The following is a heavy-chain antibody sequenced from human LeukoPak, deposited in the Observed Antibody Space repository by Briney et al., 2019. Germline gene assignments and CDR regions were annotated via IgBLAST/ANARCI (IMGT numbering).Heavy chain of an antibody. CDR1: GGXISDFY. J-gene: IGHJ4*02. CDR3: ARNAGDY. CDR2: IYISGNT. Sequence: PSETLSLTCTVSGGXISDFYWSWIRQPAGKGLEWIGRIYISGNTNYNPSLKSRVTMSLDTSKNHFSLRLRSVTAADTAVYYCARNAGDYWGQGTLVTVSS. D-gene: IGHD1-1*01. V-gene: IGHV4-4*07.